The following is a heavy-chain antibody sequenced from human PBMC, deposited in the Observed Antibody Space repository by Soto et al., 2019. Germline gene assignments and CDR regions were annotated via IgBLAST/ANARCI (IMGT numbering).Heavy chain of an antibody. CDR2: VYSSGTT. D-gene: IGHD3-10*01. CDR1: GGSINSYW. CDR3: ARDIGSYAYGEGY. J-gene: IGHJ4*02. Sequence: SETLSLTCSVSGGSINSYWWSWIRQPAGKGLEWIGRVYSSGTTDYNPSLNSRATMSVETSKNQFSLKLSSVTAADTAVYYCARDIGSYAYGEGYWGQGIQVTISS. V-gene: IGHV4-4*07.